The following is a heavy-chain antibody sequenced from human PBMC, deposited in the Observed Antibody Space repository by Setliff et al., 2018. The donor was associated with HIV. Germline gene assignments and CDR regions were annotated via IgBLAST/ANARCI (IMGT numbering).Heavy chain of an antibody. CDR2: VSHTGSA. J-gene: IGHJ3*01. V-gene: IGHV4-34*01. CDR3: SKRLRAVIIRKDDAFDV. CDR1: GESFSDYY. D-gene: IGHD3-10*01. Sequence: PSETLSLTCAVYGESFSDYYWTWIRQSPDNGLEWIGEVSHTGSAKYDPFLRGRVTISVDTSKNQFSLKLTSVTAADTATYFCSKRLRAVIIRKDDAFDVWGQGTKVTVSS.